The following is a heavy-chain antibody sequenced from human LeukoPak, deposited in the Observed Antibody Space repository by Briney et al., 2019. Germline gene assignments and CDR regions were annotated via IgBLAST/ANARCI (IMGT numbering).Heavy chain of an antibody. D-gene: IGHD4-17*01. CDR3: ARYRHDYGEQFDY. CDR1: GYSISSGYY. J-gene: IGHJ4*02. CDR2: IYHSGST. V-gene: IGHV4-38-2*02. Sequence: PSETLCLTGTVSGYSISSGYYWGWIRQPPGKGLEWIGSIYHSGSTYYNSSLKSRVTISVDTSKNQFSLKLSSVTAADTAVYYCARYRHDYGEQFDYWRQGTLVTVSS.